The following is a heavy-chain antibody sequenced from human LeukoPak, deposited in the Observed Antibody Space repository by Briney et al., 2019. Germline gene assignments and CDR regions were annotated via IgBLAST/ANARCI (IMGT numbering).Heavy chain of an antibody. CDR2: INPGGSSI. V-gene: IGHV3-74*01. D-gene: IGHD3-10*01. CDR3: ATHGSGSYYNAPDY. Sequence: PGGSLRLSCAASGFTFSSYWMHWARQVPGKGLVWVSRINPGGSSIAYADSVKGRFTISRDNSKTTLYVQMNSLRAEDTAVYYCATHGSGSYYNAPDYWGQGTLVTVSS. J-gene: IGHJ4*02. CDR1: GFTFSSYW.